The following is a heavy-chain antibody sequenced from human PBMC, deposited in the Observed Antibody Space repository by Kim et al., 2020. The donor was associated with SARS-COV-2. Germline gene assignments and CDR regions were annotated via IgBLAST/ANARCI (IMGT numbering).Heavy chain of an antibody. CDR1: GYTFTSYG. V-gene: IGHV1-18*01. CDR2: ISAYNGNT. CDR3: ARDPSSRYFDWLLSGDYYYGMDV. Sequence: ASVKVSCKASGYTFTSYGISWVRQAPGQGLEWMGWISAYNGNTNYAQKLQGRVTMTTDTSTSTAYMELRSLRSDDTAVYYCARDPSSRYFDWLLSGDYYYGMDVWGQGTTVTVSS. D-gene: IGHD3-9*01. J-gene: IGHJ6*02.